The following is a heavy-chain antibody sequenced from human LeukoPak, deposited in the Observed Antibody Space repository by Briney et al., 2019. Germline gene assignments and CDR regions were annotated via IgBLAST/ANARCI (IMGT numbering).Heavy chain of an antibody. D-gene: IGHD3-10*01. Sequence: GGSLRLSCAASGFTFDDYGMSWVRQAPGKGLEWVSGINWNGGSTGYADSVKGRFTISRDNSKNTLYLQMNSLRAEDTAVYYCARGPSYYGSGSYYTFDYWGQGTLVTVSS. CDR2: INWNGGST. V-gene: IGHV3-20*04. J-gene: IGHJ4*02. CDR3: ARGPSYYGSGSYYTFDY. CDR1: GFTFDDYG.